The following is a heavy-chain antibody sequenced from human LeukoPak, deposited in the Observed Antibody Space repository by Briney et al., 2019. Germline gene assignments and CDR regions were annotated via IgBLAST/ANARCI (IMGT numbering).Heavy chain of an antibody. J-gene: IGHJ3*02. D-gene: IGHD3-22*01. Sequence: HPGGSLRLSCAASGFTFGSYAMHWVRQAPGKGLEWVAVISYDGSNKYYADSVKGRFTISRDNSKNTLYLQMNSLRAEDTAVYYCARDLVVVVFDAFVIWGQGTMVTVSS. CDR1: GFTFGSYA. V-gene: IGHV3-30-3*01. CDR3: ARDLVVVVFDAFVI. CDR2: ISYDGSNK.